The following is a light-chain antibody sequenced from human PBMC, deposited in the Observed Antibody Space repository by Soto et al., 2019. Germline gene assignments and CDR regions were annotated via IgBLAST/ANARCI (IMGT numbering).Light chain of an antibody. CDR2: DTS. Sequence: EIVVTQSPAILSLSRGERATLSCRASQSVSSSLAWYQQKPGQAPRLLIYDTSNRATDIPPRFSGSGSGTDFTLTISRLEPEDFAVYYCQQHGSSPITFGQGTKVDI. CDR1: QSVSSS. J-gene: IGKJ1*01. CDR3: QQHGSSPIT. V-gene: IGKV3-11*01.